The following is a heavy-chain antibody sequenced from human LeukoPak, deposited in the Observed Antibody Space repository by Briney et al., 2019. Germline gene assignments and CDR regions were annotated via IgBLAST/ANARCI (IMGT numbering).Heavy chain of an antibody. CDR3: TRDGPTIVVVPAALYYYYYMDV. J-gene: IGHJ6*03. D-gene: IGHD2-2*01. CDR1: GFTFDDYA. CDR2: ISWNSGSI. V-gene: IGHV3-9*03. Sequence: GRSLRLSCAASGFTFDDYAMHWVRQAPGKGLEWVSGISWNSGSIGYADSVKGRFTISRDNAKNSLYLQMNSLRAEDMALYYYTRDGPTIVVVPAALYYYYYMDVWGKGTTVTVSS.